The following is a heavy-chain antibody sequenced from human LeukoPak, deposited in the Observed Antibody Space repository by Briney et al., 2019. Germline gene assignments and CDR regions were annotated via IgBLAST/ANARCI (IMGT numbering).Heavy chain of an antibody. Sequence: SETLSLTCTVSGGSISSGSYYWSWIRQPAGKGLEWLGRIYTSGSTNYNPSLKSRVTISVDTSKNQFSLKLSSVTAADTAVYYCARGGGGWNYVDYWGQGTLVTVSS. D-gene: IGHD1-26*01. J-gene: IGHJ4*02. V-gene: IGHV4-61*02. CDR2: IYTSGST. CDR3: ARGGGGWNYVDY. CDR1: GGSISSGSYY.